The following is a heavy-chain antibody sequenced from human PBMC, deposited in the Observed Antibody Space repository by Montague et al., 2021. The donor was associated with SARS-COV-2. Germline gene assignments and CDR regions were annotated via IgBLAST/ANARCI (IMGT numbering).Heavy chain of an antibody. J-gene: IGHJ4*01. CDR2: IFSGGDT. Sequence: SETLSLTCSVSGDSISSDSYYWGWIRQPPGKGLEWITCIFSGGDTYYNPSLKSRVTISLDTSKNQFSLNLGSVTAADTAVYYCARRGLGFYNGGSCIPTVAFWGHGILVTVSS. CDR3: ARRGLGFYNGGSCIPTVAF. D-gene: IGHD2-15*01. CDR1: GDSISSDSYY. V-gene: IGHV4-39*01.